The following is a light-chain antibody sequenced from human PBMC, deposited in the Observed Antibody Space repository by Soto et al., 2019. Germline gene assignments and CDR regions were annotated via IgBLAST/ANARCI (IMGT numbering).Light chain of an antibody. CDR3: SSYISSSTVGV. J-gene: IGLJ2*01. V-gene: IGLV2-14*01. Sequence: QSALTQPASVSGSPGQTITISCTGTSSDVGGYNYVSWYQQHPGKAPKLMIYDVSNRPSGVSNRFSGSKSGNTASLTISGLQAEYEADYYCSSYISSSTVGVFGGGTKLTVL. CDR2: DVS. CDR1: SSDVGGYNY.